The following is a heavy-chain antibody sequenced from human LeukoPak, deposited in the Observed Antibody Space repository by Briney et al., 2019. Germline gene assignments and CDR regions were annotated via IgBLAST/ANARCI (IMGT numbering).Heavy chain of an antibody. V-gene: IGHV3-48*02. Sequence: GGSLRLSCAASGFTFSTYSMNWVRQAPGKRLEWVSYISSSSSIIYYADSVKGRFTISRDNAKSSLYLQMNSLRDEDTAVYYCARERPHFDYWGQGTLVTVSS. CDR2: ISSSSSII. CDR1: GFTFSTYS. J-gene: IGHJ4*02. CDR3: ARERPHFDY.